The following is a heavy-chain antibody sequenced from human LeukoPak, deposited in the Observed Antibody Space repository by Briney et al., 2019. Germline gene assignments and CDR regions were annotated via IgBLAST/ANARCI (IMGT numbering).Heavy chain of an antibody. CDR3: ASIAVAGKEGDY. CDR1: GGTFSSYA. CDR2: MNPNSGNT. V-gene: IGHV1-8*02. Sequence: ASVKVSCKASGGTFSSYAISWVRQAPGQGLEWMGWMNPNSGNTGYAQKFQGRVTMTRNTSISTAYMELSSLRSEDTAVYYCASIAVAGKEGDYWGQGTLVTVSS. J-gene: IGHJ4*02. D-gene: IGHD6-19*01.